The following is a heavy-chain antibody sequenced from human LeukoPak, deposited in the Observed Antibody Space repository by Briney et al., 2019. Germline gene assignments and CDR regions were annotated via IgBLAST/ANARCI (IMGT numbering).Heavy chain of an antibody. Sequence: GGSLRLSCAASGFTFSDYYMSWIRQAPGKGLEWVSYISSSGSTIYYADSVKGRFTISRDNAKNSLYLRMNSLRAEDTAVYYCATSATGDYYYGMDVWGHGTTVTVSS. V-gene: IGHV3-11*01. CDR2: ISSSGSTI. CDR1: GFTFSDYY. J-gene: IGHJ6*02. D-gene: IGHD3-10*01. CDR3: ATSATGDYYYGMDV.